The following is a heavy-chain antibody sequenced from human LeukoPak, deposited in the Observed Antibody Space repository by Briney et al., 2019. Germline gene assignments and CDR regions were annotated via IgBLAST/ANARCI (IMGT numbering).Heavy chain of an antibody. CDR2: IMKDGGQK. D-gene: IGHD5-24*01. CDR3: VRDADFYKGDY. J-gene: IGHJ4*02. Sequence: GGSLRLSCVASAFTFSTYTMNWARQAPGKGLEWVASIMKDGGQKKYVDSVRGRFTISRDNAQNSLYLQMSGLRAEDTAMYYCVRDADFYKGDYWGQGTLVTVSS. CDR1: AFTFSTYT. V-gene: IGHV3-7*03.